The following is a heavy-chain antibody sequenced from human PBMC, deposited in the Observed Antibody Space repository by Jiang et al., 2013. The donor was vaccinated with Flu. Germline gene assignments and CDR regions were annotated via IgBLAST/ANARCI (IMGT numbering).Heavy chain of an antibody. Sequence: SVKVSCKASGYTFTSYYMHWVRQAPGQGLEWMGIINPSGGSTSYAQKFQGRVTMTRDTSTSTVYMELSSLRSEDTAVYYCARDSAITMVREYYYMDVWGKGTTVTVSS. J-gene: IGHJ6*03. CDR3: ARDSAITMVREYYYMDV. CDR1: GYTFTSYY. V-gene: IGHV1-46*01. CDR2: INPSGGST. D-gene: IGHD3-10*01.